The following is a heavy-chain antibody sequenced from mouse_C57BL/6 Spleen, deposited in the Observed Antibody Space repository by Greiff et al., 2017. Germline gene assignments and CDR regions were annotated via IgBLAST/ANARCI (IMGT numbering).Heavy chain of an antibody. Sequence: QVQLQQSGAELVRPGASVTLSCKASGYTFTDYEMHWVKQTPVHGLEWIGAIDPETGGTAYNQKFKGKAILTADKSSSTAYMELRSLTSEDSAVYYYTRYGTNYCGNYAMDYWGKGTSDSVSS. V-gene: IGHV1-15*01. CDR1: GYTFTDYE. CDR2: IDPETGGT. CDR3: TRYGTNYCGNYAMDY. J-gene: IGHJ4*01. D-gene: IGHD1-1*01.